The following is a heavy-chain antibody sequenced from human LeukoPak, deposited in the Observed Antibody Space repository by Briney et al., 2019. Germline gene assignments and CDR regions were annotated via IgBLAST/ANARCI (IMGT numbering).Heavy chain of an antibody. CDR1: GFTFSSYA. J-gene: IGHJ6*02. CDR3: ATDYGDYNYYYYGMDD. CDR2: ISGSGGST. V-gene: IGHV3-23*01. Sequence: GGSLRLSCAASGFTFSSYAMSWVRQAPGKGLEWVSAISGSGGSTYYADSVKGRFTISRDNSKNTLYLQMNSLRAEDTAVYYCATDYGDYNYYYYGMDDWGQGTTVTVSS. D-gene: IGHD4-17*01.